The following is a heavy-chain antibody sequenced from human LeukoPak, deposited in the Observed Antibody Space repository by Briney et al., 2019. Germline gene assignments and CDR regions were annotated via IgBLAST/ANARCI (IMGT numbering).Heavy chain of an antibody. D-gene: IGHD3-9*01. V-gene: IGHV5-51*01. CDR1: GYSFTSYW. Sequence: EESLKISCKGSGYSFTSYWIGWVRQMPGKGLEWMGIIYPGDSDTRYSPSFQGQVTISADKSISTAYLQWSSLKASDTAMYYCARALLTGYYSDAFDIWGQGTMVTVSS. J-gene: IGHJ3*02. CDR3: ARALLTGYYSDAFDI. CDR2: IYPGDSDT.